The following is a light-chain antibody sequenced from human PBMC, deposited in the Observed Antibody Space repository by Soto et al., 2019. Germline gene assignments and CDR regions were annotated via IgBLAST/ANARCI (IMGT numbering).Light chain of an antibody. J-gene: IGKJ5*01. CDR1: QGVTTN. Sequence: DIVMTESPDTRSVSPGGNAPLSFRAGQGVTTNFAWYQQKSGQSPRLLIYDVSIRATGVPARFSGTGSETDFTLTISGLQSEDSAVYFCQQYNNWPYSFGQGTRLAI. CDR3: QQYNNWPYS. V-gene: IGKV3-15*01. CDR2: DVS.